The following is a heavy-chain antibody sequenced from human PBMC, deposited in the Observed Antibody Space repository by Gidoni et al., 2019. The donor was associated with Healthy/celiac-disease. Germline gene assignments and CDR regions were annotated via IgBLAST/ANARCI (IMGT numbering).Heavy chain of an antibody. CDR1: GYSISSGYY. Sequence: QVQLQESGPGLVKPSETLSLTCAVSGYSISSGYYWGWIRQPPGKGLEWIGSIYHSGSTYYNPSLKSRVTISVDTSKNQFSLKLSSVTAADTAVYYCARDTGGTYYYGSGKYNWFDPWGQGTLVTVSS. CDR3: ARDTGGTYYYGSGKYNWFDP. V-gene: IGHV4-38-2*02. J-gene: IGHJ5*02. CDR2: IYHSGST. D-gene: IGHD3-10*01.